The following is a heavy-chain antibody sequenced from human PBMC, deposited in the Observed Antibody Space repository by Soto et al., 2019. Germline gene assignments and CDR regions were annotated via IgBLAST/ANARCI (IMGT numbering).Heavy chain of an antibody. CDR2: MSYDGSNK. V-gene: IGHV3-30*18. CDR3: AKDIGGIAVDGGRGGPGGMDV. D-gene: IGHD6-19*01. Sequence: QVQLVESGGGVVQPGRSLRLSCAASGFTFSSYGMHWVRQAPGKGLEWVAVMSYDGSNKYYADSVKGRFTISRDNSENTLYLQMNSLRAEDTAVYYCAKDIGGIAVDGGRGGPGGMDVWGQGTTVTVSS. CDR1: GFTFSSYG. J-gene: IGHJ6*02.